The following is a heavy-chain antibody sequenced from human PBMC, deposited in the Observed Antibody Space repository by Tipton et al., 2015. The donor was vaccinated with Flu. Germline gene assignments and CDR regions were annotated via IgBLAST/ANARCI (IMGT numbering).Heavy chain of an antibody. Sequence: LRLSCTVSGGSISSYYWSWIRQPPGKGLEWIGYIYYSGSTNYNPSLKSRVTISVDTSKNQFSLKLSSVTAAATAVYYCAREPPDSLGDYQGIDAFDIWGQGTMVTVSS. D-gene: IGHD2-2*01. V-gene: IGHV4-59*01. J-gene: IGHJ3*02. CDR2: IYYSGST. CDR3: AREPPDSLGDYQGIDAFDI. CDR1: GGSISSYY.